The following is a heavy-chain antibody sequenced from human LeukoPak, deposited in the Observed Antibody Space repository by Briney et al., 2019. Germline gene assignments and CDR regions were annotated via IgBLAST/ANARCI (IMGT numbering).Heavy chain of an antibody. J-gene: IGHJ6*03. CDR2: IYYSGST. CDR1: GGSISSSIYY. V-gene: IGHV4-39*07. CDR3: ARGRVSSSTWHSTYYYYFYMDV. D-gene: IGHD4-11*01. Sequence: PSETLSLTCTVSGGSISSSIYYWGWIRQSPGKGLEWIGSIYYSGSTYYNPSLKSRVTLSVDTSKNQYSLKVTSVTAADTAVYFCARGRVSSSTWHSTYYYYFYMDVWGKGTTVTVSS.